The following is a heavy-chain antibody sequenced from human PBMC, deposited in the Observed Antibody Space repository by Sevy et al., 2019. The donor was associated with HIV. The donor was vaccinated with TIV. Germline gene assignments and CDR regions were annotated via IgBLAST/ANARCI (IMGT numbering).Heavy chain of an antibody. CDR2: QYHSDST. CDR1: GGSIPGHY. CDR3: ARVDNSGTYVLY. Sequence: SETLSLTCAVSGGSIPGHYWSWIRQTPQKGLEWIGYQYHSDSTKYNPSLKSRATISVHTSKNQFFLSLSSVTAADTAVYYCARVDNSGTYVLYWGQGIRVTVSS. J-gene: IGHJ4*02. D-gene: IGHD3-10*01. V-gene: IGHV4-59*11.